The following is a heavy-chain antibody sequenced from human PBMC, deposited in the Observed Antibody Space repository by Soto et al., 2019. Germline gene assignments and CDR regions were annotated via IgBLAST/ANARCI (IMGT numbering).Heavy chain of an antibody. V-gene: IGHV1-18*04. CDR2: ISAYNGNT. CDR1: GYTFTSYG. J-gene: IGHJ6*02. D-gene: IGHD1-26*01. Sequence: ASVKVSCKASGYTFTSYGISWVRQAPGQGLEWMGWISAYNGNTNYAQKLQCRVTMTTDTSTSTAYMELRSLRSDDTAVYYCARDHGVGATWSCGMDVWGQGATVTVSS. CDR3: ARDHGVGATWSCGMDV.